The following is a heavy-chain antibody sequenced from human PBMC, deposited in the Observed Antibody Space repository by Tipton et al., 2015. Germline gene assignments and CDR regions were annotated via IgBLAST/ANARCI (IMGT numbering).Heavy chain of an antibody. D-gene: IGHD2-21*02. J-gene: IGHJ5*02. Sequence: TLSLTCTVSGGSISSSSYYWAWIRQPPGKGLEWIGSLYFSGSTYYNPSLKSRVTISVDTSKNQFSLKLTSVTAADTAVYYCARRVVTTGDDWFDPWGQGTLVTVSS. V-gene: IGHV4-39*01. CDR3: ARRVVTTGDDWFDP. CDR1: GGSISSSSYY. CDR2: LYFSGST.